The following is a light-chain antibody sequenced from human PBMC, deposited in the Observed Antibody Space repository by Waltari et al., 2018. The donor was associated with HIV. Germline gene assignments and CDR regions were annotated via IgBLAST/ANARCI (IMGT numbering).Light chain of an antibody. CDR2: ATS. CDR3: QQYCDYPRT. CDR1: QNISSF. V-gene: IGKV1-8*01. J-gene: IGKJ2*01. Sequence: AIRMTQSPSSFSASTGDRVTITCRASQNISSFLAWYQQKPGKAPKVLIYATSTLQSGVPSRFVGSGSGTDFSLTINCLQSEDFALYYCQQYCDYPRTFGQGTHLEIK.